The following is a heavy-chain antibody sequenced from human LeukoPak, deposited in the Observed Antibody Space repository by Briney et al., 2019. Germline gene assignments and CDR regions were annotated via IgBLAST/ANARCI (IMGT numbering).Heavy chain of an antibody. J-gene: IGHJ4*02. CDR2: ITSSSTYI. V-gene: IGHV3-21*01. Sequence: PGGSLRLSCAASGFTFSNYNMNWVRQAPGKGLEWVSSITSSSTYIYYADSVKGRFTISRDNAKNSLFLQMNSLRAEDTAVYYCARDQVSIAGTGIDYWGQGTLVTVSS. D-gene: IGHD6-13*01. CDR1: GFTFSNYN. CDR3: ARDQVSIAGTGIDY.